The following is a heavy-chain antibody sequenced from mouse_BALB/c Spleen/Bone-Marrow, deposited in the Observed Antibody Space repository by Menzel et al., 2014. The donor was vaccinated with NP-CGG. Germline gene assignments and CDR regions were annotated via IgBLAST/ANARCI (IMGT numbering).Heavy chain of an antibody. V-gene: IGHV1-14*01. J-gene: IGHJ4*01. CDR3: ASSFGVCYAMDY. CDR1: GYTFTSYV. CDR2: INPYNDGT. Sequence: VQLKDSGPELVKPGASVKMSCKASGYTFTSYVMHWVKQKPGQGLEWIGYINPYNDGTKHNEKFKGKATLTSDKSSSTAYIELSSLTSEDSAVYYCASSFGVCYAMDYWGQGTSVTVSS.